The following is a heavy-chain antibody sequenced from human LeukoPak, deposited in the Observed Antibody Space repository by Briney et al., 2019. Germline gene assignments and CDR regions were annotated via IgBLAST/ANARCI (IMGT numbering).Heavy chain of an antibody. J-gene: IGHJ4*02. V-gene: IGHV3-21*01. CDR3: ARVSASDNWNLVFGY. D-gene: IGHD1-7*01. Sequence: GSLRLSCAASGFTFSSYSMNWVRQAPGKGLEWVSSISSSSSYIYYADSVKGRFTISRDNAKNSLYLQMNSLRAEDTAVYYCARVSASDNWNLVFGYWGQGTLVTVSS. CDR1: GFTFSSYS. CDR2: ISSSSSYI.